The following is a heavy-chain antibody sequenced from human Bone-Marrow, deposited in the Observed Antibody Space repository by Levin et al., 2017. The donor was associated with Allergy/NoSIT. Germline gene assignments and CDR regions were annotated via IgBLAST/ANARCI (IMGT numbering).Heavy chain of an antibody. CDR1: GYTFTGYY. Sequence: ASVKVSCKASGYTFTGYYMHWVRQAPGQGLEWMGWINPNSGGTNYAQKFQGRVTMTRDTSISTAYMELSRLRSDDTAVYYCARVPTLYGGPNDYFDYWGQGTLVTVSS. J-gene: IGHJ4*02. D-gene: IGHD4-23*01. CDR2: INPNSGGT. CDR3: ARVPTLYGGPNDYFDY. V-gene: IGHV1-2*02.